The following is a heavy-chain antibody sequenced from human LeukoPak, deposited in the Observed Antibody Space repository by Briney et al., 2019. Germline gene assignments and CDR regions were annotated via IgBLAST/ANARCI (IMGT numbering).Heavy chain of an antibody. CDR2: IYSGGST. Sequence: GGSLRLSCAASGFTVSSNYMSWVRQAPGKVLEWVSIIYSGGSTFYADSVKGRFTISRDNSKNTLYLQMNSLRAEDTAVYYCARSARLMKGVVEVTALDDWGQGTLVTVSS. J-gene: IGHJ4*02. V-gene: IGHV3-53*01. CDR3: ARSARLMKGVVEVTALDD. CDR1: GFTVSSNY. D-gene: IGHD3-3*01.